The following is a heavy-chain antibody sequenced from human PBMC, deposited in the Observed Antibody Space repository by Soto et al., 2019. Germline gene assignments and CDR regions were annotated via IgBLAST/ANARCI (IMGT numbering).Heavy chain of an antibody. V-gene: IGHV4-34*01. CDR3: ARGGSRGSGWSIAYHYGMDV. J-gene: IGHJ6*01. CDR2: INHSGST. CDR1: VGSFSFYY. Sequence: PSETLCITCVFYVGSFSFYYWTWIRQPPGKGLAWIGEINHSGSTNYNPSLKSRVTISVDTSKNQFSLKLSSVTAADTAVYYCARGGSRGSGWSIAYHYGMDVWGQGTTVTVSS. D-gene: IGHD6-19*01.